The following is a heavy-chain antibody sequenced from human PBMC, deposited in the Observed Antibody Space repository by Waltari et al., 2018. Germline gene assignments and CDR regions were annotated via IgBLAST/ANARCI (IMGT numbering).Heavy chain of an antibody. D-gene: IGHD2-2*01. J-gene: IGHJ4*02. Sequence: QVQLVQSGAEVKKPGASVKVSCQTSVYTFTAYYMYWRRTAPGQGLEGMGWINPYSGGTAYAQKFQGRVTLTRDTSISTAYMELNRLISDDSAMYYCATAPDAFQIINWGQGTLVTVSS. CDR1: VYTFTAYY. CDR2: INPYSGGT. V-gene: IGHV1-2*02. CDR3: ATAPDAFQIIN.